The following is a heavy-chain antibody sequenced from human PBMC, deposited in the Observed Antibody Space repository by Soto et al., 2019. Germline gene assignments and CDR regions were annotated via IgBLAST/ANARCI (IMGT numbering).Heavy chain of an antibody. J-gene: IGHJ6*02. CDR1: GGTFSSYA. CDR2: IIPIFGTA. CDR3: ARDESSWPPGEYYYYYGMDV. Sequence: SVKVSCKASGGTFSSYAISWVRQAPGQGLEWMGGIIPIFGTANYAQKFQGRVTITADESTSTAYMELSSLRSEDTAVYYCARDESSWPPGEYYYYYGMDVWGQGTTVTVSS. D-gene: IGHD6-13*01. V-gene: IGHV1-69*13.